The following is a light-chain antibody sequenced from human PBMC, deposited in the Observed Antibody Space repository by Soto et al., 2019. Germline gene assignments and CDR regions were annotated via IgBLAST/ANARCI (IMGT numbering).Light chain of an antibody. V-gene: IGKV3-11*01. CDR3: QHCFSWPQA. CDR2: DAF. Sequence: DTVLTQSRATLSLHPGERATLSCRASQSISNSLAWYQQKPGQAPRLILKDAFNRATGIPARFSGSGSGTDFTLTISGLEPEDFAVYYCQHCFSWPQAFGQGTKVDIK. J-gene: IGKJ1*01. CDR1: QSISNS.